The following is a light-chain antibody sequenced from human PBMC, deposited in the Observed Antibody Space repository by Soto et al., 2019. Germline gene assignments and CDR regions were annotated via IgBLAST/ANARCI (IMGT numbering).Light chain of an antibody. J-gene: IGKJ1*01. V-gene: IGKV3D-20*02. CDR3: QQRSDWPWT. CDR2: GAS. CDR1: QSVSNNY. Sequence: EIVLTQSPGTLSLSPGERATLSCRASQSVSNNYLAWYQQKPGQAPRLLIYGASNRATGIPDRFSGGGSGTDFTLTISSLEPEEFAVYYCQQRSDWPWTFGQGTKVDIK.